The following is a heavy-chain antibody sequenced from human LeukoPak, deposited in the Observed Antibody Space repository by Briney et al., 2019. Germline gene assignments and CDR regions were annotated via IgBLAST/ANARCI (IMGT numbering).Heavy chain of an antibody. CDR3: ARMVRGVPYYYGMDV. CDR2: ISGFIGNT. D-gene: IGHD3-10*01. CDR1: GYTFTNYG. V-gene: IGHV1-18*01. Sequence: ASVKVSCKASGYTFTNYGISWVRQAPGQGLEWMGWISGFIGNTNYGQKVQGRVTMTTDTSSITAYMELRSLRSDDTAVYYCARMVRGVPYYYGMDVWSQGTTVTVSS. J-gene: IGHJ6*02.